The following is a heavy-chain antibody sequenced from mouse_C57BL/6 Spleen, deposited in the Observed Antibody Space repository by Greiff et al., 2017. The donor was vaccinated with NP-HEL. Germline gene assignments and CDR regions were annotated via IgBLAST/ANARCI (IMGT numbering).Heavy chain of an antibody. D-gene: IGHD3-2*02. CDR2: IRSKSNNYAT. V-gene: IGHV10-1*01. J-gene: IGHJ2*01. CDR3: GGPGSSGFFDY. CDR1: GFSFNTYA. Sequence: EVQGVESGGGLVQPKGSLKLSCAASGFSFNTYAMNWVRQAPGKGLEWVARIRSKSNNYATYYADSVKDRFTISRDDSESMLYLQMNNLKTEDTAKYFRGGPGSSGFFDYWGQGTTLTVSS.